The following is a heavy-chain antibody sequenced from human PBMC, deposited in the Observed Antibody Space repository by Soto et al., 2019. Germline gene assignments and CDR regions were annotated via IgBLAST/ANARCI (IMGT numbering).Heavy chain of an antibody. CDR1: GGTFSSYA. CDR3: ARGFFRKQQLVPFDY. CDR2: IIPIFGTA. Sequence: SVKVSCKASGGTFSSYAISWVRQAPGQGLEWMGGIIPIFGTANYAQKFQGRVTITADESTSTAYMELSSLRSEDTAVYYCARGFFRKQQLVPFDYWGQGTLVPVSS. J-gene: IGHJ4*02. V-gene: IGHV1-69*13. D-gene: IGHD6-13*01.